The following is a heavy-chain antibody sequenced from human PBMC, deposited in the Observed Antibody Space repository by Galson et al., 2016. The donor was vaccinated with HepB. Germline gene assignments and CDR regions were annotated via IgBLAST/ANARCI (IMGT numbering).Heavy chain of an antibody. CDR3: ARDPERYDFWSGSRTFDY. CDR1: GFSLSNYE. CDR2: IGSSGTII. V-gene: IGHV3-48*03. J-gene: IGHJ4*02. D-gene: IGHD3-3*01. Sequence: SLRLSCAASGFSLSNYEMNWVRQAPGKGLEWVSYIGSSGTIIKYADSVQARFTISRDNAKNSLFLQMNSLRAEDTAVYYCARDPERYDFWSGSRTFDYWGQGTLVTVSS.